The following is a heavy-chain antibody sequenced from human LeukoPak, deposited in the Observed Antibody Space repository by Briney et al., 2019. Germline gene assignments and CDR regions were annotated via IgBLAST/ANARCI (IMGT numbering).Heavy chain of an antibody. V-gene: IGHV3-7*01. D-gene: IGHD6-13*01. CDR1: GFTFSSYW. Sequence: GGSLRLSCAASGFTFSSYWMSWVRQAPGKGLEWVANIKQDGSEKYYVDSVKGRFTISRDNAKNSLYLQMNSLRAEDTAVYYCARGMAAANDYNWFDSWGQGTLVTVSS. CDR2: IKQDGSEK. J-gene: IGHJ5*01. CDR3: ARGMAAANDYNWFDS.